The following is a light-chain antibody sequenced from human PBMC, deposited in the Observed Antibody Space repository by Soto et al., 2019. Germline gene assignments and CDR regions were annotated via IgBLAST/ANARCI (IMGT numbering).Light chain of an antibody. Sequence: QSVLTQPASVSGSPGQSITISCTGTSSDIGRYKFVSWCQQHPGKAPNLLIFEGTNRPSGVSNRFSGSKSGNTASLTTSGLQAEDEAIYYCSSSTNTNTLVIFGGGTKVTVL. CDR2: EGT. CDR1: SSDIGRYKF. CDR3: SSSTNTNTLVI. V-gene: IGLV2-14*01. J-gene: IGLJ2*01.